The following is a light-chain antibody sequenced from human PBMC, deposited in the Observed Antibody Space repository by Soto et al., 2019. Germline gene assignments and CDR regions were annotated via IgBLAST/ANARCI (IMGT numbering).Light chain of an antibody. J-gene: IGLJ3*02. CDR1: SSDVGSYNR. CDR3: SLYTSTNTGV. Sequence: QSALTQPPSVSGSPGQSVTISCTGTSSDVGSYNRVSWYQQPPGTAPKLMIFEVSNRPSGVPDRFSGSKPGNTASLTISGLQAEDEADYYCSLYTSTNTGVFGGGTKLTVL. V-gene: IGLV2-18*01. CDR2: EVS.